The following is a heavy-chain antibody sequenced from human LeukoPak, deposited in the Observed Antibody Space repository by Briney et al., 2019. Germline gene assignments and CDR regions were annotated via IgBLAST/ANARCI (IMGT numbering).Heavy chain of an antibody. CDR3: ARIPQRVPHNWFDP. CDR2: MNPHNGNA. Sequence: ASVKVSCKASGYTFTSNDINRVRQAAGQGLEWMGWMNPHNGNAGYAQKFQGRVTMTRDTSTNTAYMELSSLTSDDSAVYYCARIPQRVPHNWFDPWGQGTLVTVSS. V-gene: IGHV1-8*01. J-gene: IGHJ5*02. D-gene: IGHD1-1*01. CDR1: GYTFTSND.